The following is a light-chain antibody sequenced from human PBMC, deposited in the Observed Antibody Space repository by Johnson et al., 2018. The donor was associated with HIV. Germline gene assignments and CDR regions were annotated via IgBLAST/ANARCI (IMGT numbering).Light chain of an antibody. J-gene: IGLJ1*01. Sequence: QSVLSQPPSVSAAPGQKVTISCSGSSSNIGNNYVSWYQQIPGTAPKLLIYENNKRPSGIPDRFSGSKSGTSATLGITGLQTGDEADYYCGTWDSSLSVGVFGTGTKVTVL. CDR2: ENN. V-gene: IGLV1-51*02. CDR3: GTWDSSLSVGV. CDR1: SSNIGNNY.